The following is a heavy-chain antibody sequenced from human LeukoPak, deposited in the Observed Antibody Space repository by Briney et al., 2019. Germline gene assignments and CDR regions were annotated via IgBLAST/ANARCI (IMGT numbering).Heavy chain of an antibody. V-gene: IGHV3-48*03. CDR3: ARDRGGWYKWFDP. D-gene: IGHD6-19*01. CDR1: GFTLSSYE. J-gene: IGHJ5*02. CDR2: ISGSASNK. Sequence: PGGSLRLSCAASGFTLSSYEMNWVRQAPRKGPEWVSYISGSASNKYYADSVKGRFTISRDNAKNSLYLQMDSLRAEDTAVYYCARDRGGWYKWFDPWGQGTLVTVSS.